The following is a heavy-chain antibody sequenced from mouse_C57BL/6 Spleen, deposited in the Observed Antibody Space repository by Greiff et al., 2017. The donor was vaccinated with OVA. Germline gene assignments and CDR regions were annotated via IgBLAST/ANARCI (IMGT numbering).Heavy chain of an antibody. V-gene: IGHV5-9-1*02. CDR3: TRDSRYDYDGGFAY. Sequence: EVQVVESGEGLVKPGGSLKLSCAASGFTFSSYAMSWVRQTPEKRLEWVAYISSGGDYIYYADTVKGRFTISRDNARNTLYLQMSSLKSEDTAMYYCTRDSRYDYDGGFAYWGQGTLVTVSA. D-gene: IGHD2-4*01. CDR2: ISSGGDYI. J-gene: IGHJ3*01. CDR1: GFTFSSYA.